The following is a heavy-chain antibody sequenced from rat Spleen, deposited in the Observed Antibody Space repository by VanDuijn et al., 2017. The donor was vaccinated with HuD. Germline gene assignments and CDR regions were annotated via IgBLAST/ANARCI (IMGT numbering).Heavy chain of an antibody. CDR3: AREGTYYGDYFDY. Sequence: EVQLVESGGGLVQPGRSLKLSCAASGFTFSNYGMAWVRQAPTKGLEWVATINYDGSGTYYRDSVKGRFTITRDNAKSTLYLQMDSLRSEDTATYYCAREGTYYGDYFDYGGQEVMVTVSS. V-gene: IGHV5-29*01. CDR2: INYDGSGT. D-gene: IGHD1-9*01. CDR1: GFTFSNYG. J-gene: IGHJ2*01.